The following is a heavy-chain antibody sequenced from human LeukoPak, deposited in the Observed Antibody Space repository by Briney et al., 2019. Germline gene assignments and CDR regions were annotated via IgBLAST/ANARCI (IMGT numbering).Heavy chain of an antibody. D-gene: IGHD2/OR15-2a*01. CDR2: ISSSSSYI. Sequence: GGSLRLSCAASGFTFSSYSMNWVRQAPGKGLEWVSSISSSSSYIYYADSVKGRFIISRDNAKNSLYLQMNSLRAEDTAVYYCAKGGLSIMGYWGQGTLVTVSS. CDR1: GFTFSSYS. V-gene: IGHV3-21*01. CDR3: AKGGLSIMGY. J-gene: IGHJ4*02.